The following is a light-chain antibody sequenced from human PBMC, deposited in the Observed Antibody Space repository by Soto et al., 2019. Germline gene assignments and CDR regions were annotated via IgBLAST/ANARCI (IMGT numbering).Light chain of an antibody. J-gene: IGKJ1*01. CDR1: QSTSTS. V-gene: IGKV1-5*03. CDR2: KAS. Sequence: DIQMTQSPSTLSASVGDRVTMTCRASQSTSTSLAWYQHKPGKAPKLLIYKASTLQSGVPSRFSGSGSGTEFTLTTSSLLPDDFATYYCQQYNSSSRTFGQGTKVEIK. CDR3: QQYNSSSRT.